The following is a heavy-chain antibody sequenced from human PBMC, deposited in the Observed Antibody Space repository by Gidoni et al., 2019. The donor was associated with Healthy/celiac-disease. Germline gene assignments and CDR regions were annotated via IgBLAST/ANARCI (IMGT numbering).Heavy chain of an antibody. V-gene: IGHV4-59*08. Sequence: QVQLQESGPGLVKPSETLSLTCTVPGGSISSYYWSWIRQPPGKGLEWIGYIYYSGSTNYNPSLKSRVTISVDTSKNQFSLKLGSVTAADTAVYYCARRTGTTYYFDYWGQGTLVTVSS. CDR3: ARRTGTTYYFDY. J-gene: IGHJ4*02. D-gene: IGHD1-1*01. CDR2: IYYSGST. CDR1: GGSISSYY.